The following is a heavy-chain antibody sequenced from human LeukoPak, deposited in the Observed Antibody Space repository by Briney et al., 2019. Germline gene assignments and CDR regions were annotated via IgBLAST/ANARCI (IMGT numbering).Heavy chain of an antibody. D-gene: IGHD1-14*01. CDR1: GGSFSSSDYY. CDR2: IYYSGTT. J-gene: IGHJ3*02. CDR3: ARHEWGITNAFDI. V-gene: IGHV4-39*01. Sequence: SETLSLTCTVSGGSFSSSDYYWGWIRQPPGKGLEWIGSIYYSGTTYYNPSLKSRVTISVDTSKKQFSLKLRSVTAADTAVYHCARHEWGITNAFDIWGQGTMVTVSS.